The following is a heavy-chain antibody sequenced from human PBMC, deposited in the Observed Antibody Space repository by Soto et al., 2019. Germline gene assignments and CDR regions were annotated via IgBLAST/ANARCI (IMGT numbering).Heavy chain of an antibody. CDR3: GRDGDSSGWDGVGPFFDY. CDR2: IIPIFGTA. CDR1: GGTFSSYA. D-gene: IGHD6-19*01. Sequence: QVQLVQSGAEVKKPGSSVKVSCKASGGTFSSYAISWVRQAPGQGLEWMGGIIPIFGTANYAQKFQGRVTITADESTSTAYMELSSLRAEDTAVYYCGRDGDSSGWDGVGPFFDYWGQGTLVTVSS. V-gene: IGHV1-69*01. J-gene: IGHJ4*02.